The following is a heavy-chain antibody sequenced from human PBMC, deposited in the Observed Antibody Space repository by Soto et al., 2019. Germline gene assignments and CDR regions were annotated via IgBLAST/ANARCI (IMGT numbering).Heavy chain of an antibody. V-gene: IGHV3-23*01. CDR2: IGGSGGNT. D-gene: IGHD3-16*01. CDR3: AGVACVYVSSAVP. CDR1: GFIFNAYA. Sequence: EVQLLESGGGLVQPGGSLRLSCAASGFIFNAYAMTWVRQVPGKGLEWVSAIGGSGGNTYYAASVKGRFTISRDNSKGTVDVEMNRLRVDDTAVYFCAGVACVYVSSAVPWGQGILVTVS. J-gene: IGHJ5*02.